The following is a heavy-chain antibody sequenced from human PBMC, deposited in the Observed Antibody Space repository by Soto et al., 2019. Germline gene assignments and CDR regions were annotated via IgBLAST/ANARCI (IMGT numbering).Heavy chain of an antibody. CDR3: ARDVGVVITHFDY. CDR1: GFTFSSYG. Sequence: GGSLRLSCAASGFTFSSYGMHWVRQAPGKGLEWVAVIWYDGSNKYYADSVKGRFTISRDNSKNTLYLQMNSLRAEDTAVYYCARDVGVVITHFDYWGQGTLVTVSS. CDR2: IWYDGSNK. J-gene: IGHJ4*02. V-gene: IGHV3-33*01. D-gene: IGHD3-3*01.